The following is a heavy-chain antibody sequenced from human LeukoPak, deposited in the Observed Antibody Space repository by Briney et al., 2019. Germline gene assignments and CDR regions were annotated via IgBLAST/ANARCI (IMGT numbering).Heavy chain of an antibody. CDR3: ARTGKNWETGYGMDV. J-gene: IGHJ6*02. D-gene: IGHD7-27*01. CDR1: GGSISSYF. V-gene: IGHV4-4*07. Sequence: PSETLSLTCTVSGGSISSYFWSWIRQPAGKGLEWIGLIYISGDTNYNPSLKSRVTMSVDTSKNQLSLKLSSVTAADTAVYYCARTGKNWETGYGMDVWGQGTTVTVSS. CDR2: IYISGDT.